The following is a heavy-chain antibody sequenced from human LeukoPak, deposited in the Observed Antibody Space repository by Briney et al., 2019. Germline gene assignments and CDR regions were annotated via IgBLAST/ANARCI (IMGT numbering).Heavy chain of an antibody. CDR2: IIPIFGIA. D-gene: IGHD6-13*01. J-gene: IGHJ6*02. Sequence: SVKVSCKASGGTFSSYAISWVRQAPGQGLEWMGRIIPIFGIANYAQKFQGRVTITADKSTSTAYMELSSLRSEDTAVYYCARVEEHQLVPPPYYYYGMDVWGQGTTVTVSS. V-gene: IGHV1-69*04. CDR3: ARVEEHQLVPPPYYYYGMDV. CDR1: GGTFSSYA.